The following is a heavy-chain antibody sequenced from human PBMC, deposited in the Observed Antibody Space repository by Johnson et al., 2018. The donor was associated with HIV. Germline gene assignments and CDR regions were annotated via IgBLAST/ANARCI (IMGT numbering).Heavy chain of an antibody. CDR1: GFTFSSYA. V-gene: IGHV3-66*01. Sequence: VQLVESGGGLVQPGRSLRLSCAASGFTFSSYAMHWVRQAPGKGLEWVSVIYSGGSTYYADSVKGRFTISSDNSKNTLYLQMNSLRAEDTAVYYCARGYSGSDDAFDIWGQGTLVTVSS. CDR2: IYSGGST. CDR3: ARGYSGSDDAFDI. J-gene: IGHJ3*02. D-gene: IGHD1-26*01.